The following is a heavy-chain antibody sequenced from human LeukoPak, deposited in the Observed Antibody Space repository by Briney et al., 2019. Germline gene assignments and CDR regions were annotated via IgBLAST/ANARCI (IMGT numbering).Heavy chain of an antibody. Sequence: GGSLRLSCAASGFTFSSYGMHWVRQAPGKGLEWVAVIWYDGSNKYYADSVKGRFTISRDNSKNTLYLQMNSLRAEDTAVYYCARGPYSRAGNGGYYFDYWGQGTLVTVSS. CDR2: IWYDGSNK. CDR1: GFTFSSYG. CDR3: ARGPYSRAGNGGYYFDY. J-gene: IGHJ4*02. D-gene: IGHD6-13*01. V-gene: IGHV3-33*01.